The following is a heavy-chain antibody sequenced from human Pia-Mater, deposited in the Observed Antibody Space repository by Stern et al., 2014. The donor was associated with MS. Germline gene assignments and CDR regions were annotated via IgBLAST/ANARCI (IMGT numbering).Heavy chain of an antibody. CDR3: ARDYGMTTTTGAFDI. V-gene: IGHV1-69*06. D-gene: IGHD5-24*01. CDR1: GGTFSSYA. Sequence: VQLLESGAEVKKPGSSVKVSCKASGGTFSSYAISWVRQAPGHGLEWMGGIIPIFGTANYAQKFQGRVTITADKSPSTAYMELSSLRSEDTAVYYCARDYGMTTTTGAFDIWGQGTMVTVSS. CDR2: IIPIFGTA. J-gene: IGHJ3*02.